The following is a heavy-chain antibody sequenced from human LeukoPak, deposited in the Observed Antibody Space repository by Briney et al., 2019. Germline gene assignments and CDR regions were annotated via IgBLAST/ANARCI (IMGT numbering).Heavy chain of an antibody. J-gene: IGHJ4*02. V-gene: IGHV1-69*04. CDR1: GGTFSSYA. CDR3: ARGGGHTYCGGDCHLDY. CDR2: IIPILGIA. Sequence: GASVKVSCKASGGTFSSYAISWVRQAPGQGLDWMGRIIPILGIANYAQKFQGRVTVTADKSTSTAYMEPSSLRSEDTAVYYCARGGGHTYCGGDCHLDYWGQGTLVTVSS. D-gene: IGHD2-21*02.